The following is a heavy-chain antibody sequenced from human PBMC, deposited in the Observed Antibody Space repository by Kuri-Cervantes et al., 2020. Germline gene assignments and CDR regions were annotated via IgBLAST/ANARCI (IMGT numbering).Heavy chain of an antibody. D-gene: IGHD2-2*01. J-gene: IGHJ4*02. CDR3: ATSLTQPRDCSSTSCYFDY. V-gene: IGHV1-2*02. Sequence: ASVKVSCKASGYTFTGYYMHWVRQAPGQGLEWMGWINPNNGGTNYAQKFQGRVTMTRDTSISTAYIELSRLRSDDTAVYYCATSLTQPRDCSSTSCYFDYWGQGTLVTVSS. CDR1: GYTFTGYY. CDR2: INPNNGGT.